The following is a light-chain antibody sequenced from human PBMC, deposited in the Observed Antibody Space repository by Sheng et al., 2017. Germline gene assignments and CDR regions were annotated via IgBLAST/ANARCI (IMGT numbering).Light chain of an antibody. CDR2: DVN. J-gene: IGLJ1*01. V-gene: IGLV2-14*01. CDR3: SSYTSISTRV. Sequence: QSALTQPASVSGSPGQSITISCTGTSSDIGGYNYVSWYQQHPGKAPKLMIYDVNNRPSGVSDRFSGSRSGNTASLTISSLQAEDEADYYCSSYTSISTRVFGSGTTVTVL. CDR1: SSDIGGYNY.